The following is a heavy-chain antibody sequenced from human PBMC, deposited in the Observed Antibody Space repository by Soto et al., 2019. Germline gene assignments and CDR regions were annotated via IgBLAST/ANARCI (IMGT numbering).Heavy chain of an antibody. V-gene: IGHV4-34*01. J-gene: IGHJ4*02. CDR1: GGSFSGYY. CDR3: ARGIWLRSSFDY. D-gene: IGHD5-12*01. CDR2: INHSGST. Sequence: QVQLQQWGAGLLKPSETLSLTCAVYGGSFSGYYWSWIRQPPGKGLEWIGEINHSGSTNYNPSLKRRVTISVDTSKHPFSMKLSSVTAADTAVYYCARGIWLRSSFDYWGQGTLVTVSS.